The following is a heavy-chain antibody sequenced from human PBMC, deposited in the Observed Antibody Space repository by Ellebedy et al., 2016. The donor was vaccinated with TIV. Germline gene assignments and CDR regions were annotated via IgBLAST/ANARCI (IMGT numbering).Heavy chain of an antibody. CDR1: GYTFRDYG. D-gene: IGHD1-26*01. V-gene: IGHV1-18*04. CDR3: ARGGGYSRGWFDP. J-gene: IGHJ5*02. CDR2: FSVYNGNT. Sequence: AASVQVSCKAFGYTFRDYGINWVRQAPGQELEWMGWFSVYNGNTKYAQKRQGRVTLTTDTYTRTAYMELRSLRSDDTAVYYCARGGGYSRGWFDPWGQGTLVTVSS.